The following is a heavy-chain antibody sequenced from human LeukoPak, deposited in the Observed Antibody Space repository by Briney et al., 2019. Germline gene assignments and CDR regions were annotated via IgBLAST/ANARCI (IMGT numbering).Heavy chain of an antibody. CDR3: ARTVAAIGSAFDY. V-gene: IGHV1-8*01. J-gene: IGHJ4*02. CDR1: GYTFTSYD. Sequence: GASVKVSCKASGYTFTSYDINWVRQATGQGLEWMGWMNPNSGNTGYAQKFQGRVTITRNTSISTAYMELSSLRSEDTAVDYCARTVAAIGSAFDYWGQGTLVTVSS. D-gene: IGHD2-15*01. CDR2: MNPNSGNT.